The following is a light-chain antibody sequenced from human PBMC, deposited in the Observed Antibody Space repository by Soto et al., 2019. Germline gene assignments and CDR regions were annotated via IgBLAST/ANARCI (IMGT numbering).Light chain of an antibody. CDR2: DVS. Sequence: QSALTQPASVSGSPGQSITISCTGTSSDVGGYNYVSWYQQHPGKAPKLMIYDVSNRPSGVSNRFSGSKSGNTASLTISGRQAEDEADYYCSSYTSSSLYAFGTGTKLTVL. V-gene: IGLV2-14*01. CDR1: SSDVGGYNY. J-gene: IGLJ1*01. CDR3: SSYTSSSLYA.